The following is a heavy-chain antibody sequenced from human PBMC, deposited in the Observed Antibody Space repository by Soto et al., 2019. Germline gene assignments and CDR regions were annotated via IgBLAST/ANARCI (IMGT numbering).Heavy chain of an antibody. V-gene: IGHV5-10-1*01. CDR2: IDPSDSYT. CDR3: ARHRGYSSSWFPYYYYGMDV. Sequence: PGESLKISCKGSGYSFTSYWISWVRQMPGKGLEWMGRIDPSDSYTNYSPSFQGHVTISADKSISTAYLQWSSLKASDTAMYYCARHRGYSSSWFPYYYYGMDVWGQGTTVTVSS. CDR1: GYSFTSYW. J-gene: IGHJ6*02. D-gene: IGHD6-13*01.